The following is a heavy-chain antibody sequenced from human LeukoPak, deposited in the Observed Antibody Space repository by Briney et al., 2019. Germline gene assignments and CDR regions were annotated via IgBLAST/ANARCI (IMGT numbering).Heavy chain of an antibody. V-gene: IGHV3-9*03. Sequence: GGSLRLSCAASGFTFDDYAMHWVRQAPGKGLEWVSGISWNSGSIGYADSVKGRFTISRDNAKNSLYLQMNSLRAEDMALYYCAKGKYSSSFPVDYWGQGTLVTVSS. J-gene: IGHJ4*02. D-gene: IGHD6-6*01. CDR2: ISWNSGSI. CDR1: GFTFDDYA. CDR3: AKGKYSSSFPVDY.